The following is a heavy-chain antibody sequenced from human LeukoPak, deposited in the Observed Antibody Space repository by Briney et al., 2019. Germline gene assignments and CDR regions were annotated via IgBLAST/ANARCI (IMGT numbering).Heavy chain of an antibody. D-gene: IGHD4-23*01. CDR1: GGSISSSSYY. CDR2: IYYSGRT. J-gene: IGHJ4*02. V-gene: IGHV4-39*07. Sequence: PSETLSLTCTVSGGSISSSSYYWGWIRQPPGKGLECIGSIYYSGRTYHNPSLKSRVTISVDTSKNQFSLKLSSVTAADTAVYYCASQLRWSGPKLDYWGQGTLVTVSS. CDR3: ASQLRWSGPKLDY.